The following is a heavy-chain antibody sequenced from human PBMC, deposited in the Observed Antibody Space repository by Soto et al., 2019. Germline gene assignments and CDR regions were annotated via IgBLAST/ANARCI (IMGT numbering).Heavy chain of an antibody. Sequence: QVQLQESGPGLVKPSQTLSLTCTVSGGSISSGGYYWSLIRQHPGKGLEWIGYIYYSGRNYDNPSLKSRATIAVDTSKNQSSLNLRSVTAADTAVYYCARVCRGDCLHGMDVWGQGTTVTVS. D-gene: IGHD2-21*02. CDR2: IYYSGRN. CDR3: ARVCRGDCLHGMDV. CDR1: GGSISSGGYY. V-gene: IGHV4-31*03. J-gene: IGHJ6*02.